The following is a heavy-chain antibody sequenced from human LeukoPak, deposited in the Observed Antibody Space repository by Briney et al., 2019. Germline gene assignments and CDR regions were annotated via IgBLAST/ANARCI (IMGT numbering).Heavy chain of an antibody. V-gene: IGHV5-10-1*01. J-gene: IGHJ4*02. CDR3: ARLVAAGVFDY. CDR2: IGPSDSYT. CDR1: GYSFTSYW. D-gene: IGHD2-15*01. Sequence: GESLRISCKGSGYSFTSYWITWVRQMPGKGLEWRGGIGPSDSYTNYSPSFQRNVTISADKSISTAYLQWSSLKASDTAMFYCARLVAAGVFDYWGQGTLVTVSS.